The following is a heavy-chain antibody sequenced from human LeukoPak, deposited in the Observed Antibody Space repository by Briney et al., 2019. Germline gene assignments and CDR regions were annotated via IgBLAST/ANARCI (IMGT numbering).Heavy chain of an antibody. J-gene: IGHJ4*02. CDR3: ARTYVWGIYRYLDY. V-gene: IGHV3-7*02. CDR1: GFTFSDYW. Sequence: PGGSVRLSCAASGFTFSDYWMSWVGQAPGKGLEWVANIRQDAGEKNYVDSVKGRFTISRDNAKNSLNLQMNSLRVEDTAVYYCARTYVWGIYRYLDYWGQGNLVT. D-gene: IGHD3-16*02. CDR2: IRQDAGEK.